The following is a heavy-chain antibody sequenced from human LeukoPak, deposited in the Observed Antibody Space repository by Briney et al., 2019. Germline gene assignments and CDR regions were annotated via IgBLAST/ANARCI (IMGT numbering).Heavy chain of an antibody. D-gene: IGHD3-10*01. Sequence: GGSLRLSCAASRLIFSSYWMHWVRQAPGKGLVWVSRINSDGSSTIYADSVKGRFTISRDYAKNTVYLQMNSLRVDDTAVYYCAGHYGSGRYPYYYMDVWRRGTTVTVSS. J-gene: IGHJ6*03. CDR2: INSDGSST. V-gene: IGHV3-74*01. CDR3: AGHYGSGRYPYYYMDV. CDR1: RLIFSSYW.